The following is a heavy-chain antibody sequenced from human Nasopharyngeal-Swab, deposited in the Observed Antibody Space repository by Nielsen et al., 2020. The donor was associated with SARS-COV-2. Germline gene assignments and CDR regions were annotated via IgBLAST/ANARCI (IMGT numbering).Heavy chain of an antibody. CDR3: ARDGFGESPYYYYYGMDV. D-gene: IGHD3-10*01. Sequence: GESLKISCAASGFTFSNYSMNWVRQAPGKELEWVSSISSSTSYIYYADSVKGRFTISRDNAKNSLYLQMNSLRAEDTAVYYCARDGFGESPYYYYYGMDVWGQGTTVTVSS. J-gene: IGHJ6*02. V-gene: IGHV3-21*01. CDR1: GFTFSNYS. CDR2: ISSSTSYI.